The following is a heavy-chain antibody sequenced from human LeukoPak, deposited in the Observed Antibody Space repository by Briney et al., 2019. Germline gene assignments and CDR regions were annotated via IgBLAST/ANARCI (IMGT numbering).Heavy chain of an antibody. V-gene: IGHV3-21*01. D-gene: IGHD4-11*01. CDR3: AGVGIDGYSNSRWFDP. CDR1: GFTFSSYS. J-gene: IGHJ5*02. CDR2: ISTNSTYI. Sequence: GRSLRLSCAASGFTFSSYSMNWVRQAPGKGLEWVSSISTNSTYIYYADSVKGRFTISRDNAKNSLYLQMNSLRAEDTAVYYCAGVGIDGYSNSRWFDPWGQGTLVTVSS.